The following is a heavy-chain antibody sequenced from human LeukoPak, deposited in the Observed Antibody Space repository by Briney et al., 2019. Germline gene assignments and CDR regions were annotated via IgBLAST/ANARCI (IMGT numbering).Heavy chain of an antibody. V-gene: IGHV3-7*01. CDR2: IKQDGFEK. CDR3: ARDPVVRGVSWFDP. Sequence: GGSLRLSCAASGFTFSSYWMSWVRQAPGKGLEWVANIKQDGFEKYYMDSVKGRFTISRDNAKNSLYLQMNSLRVEDTAVYYCARDPVVRGVSWFDPWGQGTLVTVSS. CDR1: GFTFSSYW. J-gene: IGHJ5*02. D-gene: IGHD3-10*01.